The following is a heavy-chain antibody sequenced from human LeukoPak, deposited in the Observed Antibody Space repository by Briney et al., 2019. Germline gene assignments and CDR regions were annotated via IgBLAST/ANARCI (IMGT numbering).Heavy chain of an antibody. CDR2: IYYSGST. J-gene: IGHJ4*02. V-gene: IGHV4-39*01. CDR1: GGSISGSNYY. CDR3: ARGSPTYYYDSSGYYKYYFDY. Sequence: SETLSLTCTVSGGSISGSNYYWGWIRQPPGKGLEWIGSIYYSGSTYYNPSLKSRVTISVDTSKNQFSLKLSSVTAADTAVYYCARGSPTYYYDSSGYYKYYFDYWGQGTLVTVSS. D-gene: IGHD3-22*01.